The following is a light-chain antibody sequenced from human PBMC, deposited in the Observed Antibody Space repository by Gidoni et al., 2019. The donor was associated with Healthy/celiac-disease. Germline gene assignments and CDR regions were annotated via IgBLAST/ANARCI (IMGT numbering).Light chain of an antibody. CDR2: EVS. Sequence: QSALPQPASVSGSPGQSITISCTGTSSDVGGYNYVSWYQQQPGKAPKLMIYEVSNRPSGVSNRFSGSKSGNTASLTISGLQAEDEADYYCSSYTSSSTLVFGGGTKLTVL. CDR3: SSYTSSSTLV. CDR1: SSDVGGYNY. J-gene: IGLJ2*01. V-gene: IGLV2-14*01.